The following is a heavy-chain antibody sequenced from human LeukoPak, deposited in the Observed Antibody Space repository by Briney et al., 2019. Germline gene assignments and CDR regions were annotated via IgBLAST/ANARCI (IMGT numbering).Heavy chain of an antibody. J-gene: IGHJ4*02. CDR3: AREHDVLTGFGFDY. V-gene: IGHV1-3*01. D-gene: IGHD3-9*01. CDR1: GYSFNTYA. Sequence: GASVRVSCKASGYSFNTYAIQWVRQAPGQRLEWLGWINVATGNTKYSQKFQDRVTISGDTSASIAYMELSRLRSEDTAVYYCAREHDVLTGFGFDYWGQGTPVTVSS. CDR2: INVATGNT.